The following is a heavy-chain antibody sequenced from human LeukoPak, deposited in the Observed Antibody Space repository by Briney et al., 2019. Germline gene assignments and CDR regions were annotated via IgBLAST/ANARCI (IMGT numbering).Heavy chain of an antibody. D-gene: IGHD1-26*01. CDR3: ARYIVSYPHDAFDI. CDR2: IYYSGSA. Sequence: SETLSLTCTVSGASISSYYWSWIRQPPGKRLEWIGYIYYSGSANYNPSLKSRVTISVDTSKNQFSLKPSSVTAADTAFYYCARYIVSYPHDAFDIWGQGTMVTVSS. J-gene: IGHJ3*02. V-gene: IGHV4-59*01. CDR1: GASISSYY.